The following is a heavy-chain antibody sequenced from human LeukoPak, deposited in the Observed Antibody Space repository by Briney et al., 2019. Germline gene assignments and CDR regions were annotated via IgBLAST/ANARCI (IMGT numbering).Heavy chain of an antibody. Sequence: GGSLRLSCAASGFTFSDYSKNWVRQAPGKGLEWVSSISRSSRHVYYAGSVKGRFTISRDNAKNSLYLQMNSLGAEDMAVYHCARDLMGMGATTAYLHHWGQGTLVTVS. V-gene: IGHV3-21*01. J-gene: IGHJ1*01. CDR1: GFTFSDYS. CDR2: ISRSSRHV. CDR3: ARDLMGMGATTAYLHH. D-gene: IGHD1-26*01.